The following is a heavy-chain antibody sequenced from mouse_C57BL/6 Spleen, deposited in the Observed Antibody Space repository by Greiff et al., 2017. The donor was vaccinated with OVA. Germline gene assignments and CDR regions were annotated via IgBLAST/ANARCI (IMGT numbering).Heavy chain of an antibody. V-gene: IGHV3-1*01. Sequence: EVHLVESGPGMVKPSQSLSLTCTVTGYSITSGYDWHWIRHFPGNKLEWMGYISYSGSTNYNPSLKSRISITHDTSKNHFFLKLNSVTTEDTATYYCARDDWDWFADWGQGTLVTVSA. D-gene: IGHD4-1*01. CDR3: ARDDWDWFAD. CDR1: GYSITSGYD. CDR2: ISYSGST. J-gene: IGHJ3*01.